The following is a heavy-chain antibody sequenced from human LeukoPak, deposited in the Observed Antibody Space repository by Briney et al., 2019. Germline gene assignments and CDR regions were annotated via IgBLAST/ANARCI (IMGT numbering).Heavy chain of an antibody. CDR3: ARLGPVWVQGEDY. D-gene: IGHD3-10*01. J-gene: IGHJ4*02. V-gene: IGHV4-39*01. CDR1: GGSISRSSYY. Sequence: SETLSLTCTVSGGSISRSSYYWGWIRQPPGKGLEWIGSIYYRGSTYYNPSLKSRVTISVDTSKNQFSLKLSSVTAADTAVYYCARLGPVWVQGEDYWGQGTLVTVSS. CDR2: IYYRGST.